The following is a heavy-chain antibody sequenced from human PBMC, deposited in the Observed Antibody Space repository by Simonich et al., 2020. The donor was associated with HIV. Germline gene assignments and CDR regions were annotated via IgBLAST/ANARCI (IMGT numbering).Heavy chain of an antibody. CDR2: T. V-gene: IGHV3-23*01. D-gene: IGHD3-10*01. CDR1: GFTFTNSA. CDR3: AKEGSMGAFDI. Sequence: EVQLLESGGGLVQPGGSFRLSCVASGFTFTNSAMSWVRQAPGKGLGWVSGTYYADSVKGRFTISRDNAKNTLYLQMNSLRADDTAVYYCAKEGSMGAFDIWGQGTMVTVSS. J-gene: IGHJ3*02.